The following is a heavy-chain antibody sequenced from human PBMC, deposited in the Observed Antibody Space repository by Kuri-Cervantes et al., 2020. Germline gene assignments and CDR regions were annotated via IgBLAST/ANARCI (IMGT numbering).Heavy chain of an antibody. CDR3: TTDLYYDILTGWEDWFDP. Sequence: ETLSLTCAASGFTFSNAWMSWVRQAPGKGLEWVGRIKSKTDGGTTDYAAPVKGRFTISRDDSKNTLYLQMNSLKTEDTAVYYCTTDLYYDILTGWEDWFDPWGQGTLVTVSS. CDR2: IKSKTDGGTT. CDR1: GFTFSNAW. J-gene: IGHJ5*02. D-gene: IGHD3-9*01. V-gene: IGHV3-15*01.